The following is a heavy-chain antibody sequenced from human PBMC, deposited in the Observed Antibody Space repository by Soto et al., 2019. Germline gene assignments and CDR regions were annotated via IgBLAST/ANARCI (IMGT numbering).Heavy chain of an antibody. CDR3: ERGDQGKLQYFQH. CDR2: IYHSGGT. Sequence: LETLSLTCAVYGGSFSGYFGIWIRQPPGKGLEWIGEIYHSGGTNYNPSLKSRVTISVDTSNNQFSLELTSVTAADTAVYFCERGDQGKLQYFQHWGQGTLVTVSS. V-gene: IGHV4-34*01. D-gene: IGHD2-15*01. J-gene: IGHJ1*01. CDR1: GGSFSGYF.